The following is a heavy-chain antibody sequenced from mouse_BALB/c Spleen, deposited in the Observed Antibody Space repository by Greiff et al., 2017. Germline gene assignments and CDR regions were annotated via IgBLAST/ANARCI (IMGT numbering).Heavy chain of an antibody. CDR3: ASQAYYGYADWYFDV. Sequence: EVQLQQSGPELVKPGASVKMSCKASGYTFTSYVMHWVKQKPGQGLEWIGYINPYNDGTKYNEKFKGKATLTADTSSSTAYMQLSSLTSEDSAIYYCASQAYYGYADWYFDVWGAGTTVTVSS. CDR2: INPYNDGT. D-gene: IGHD2-9*01. J-gene: IGHJ1*01. V-gene: IGHV1-14*01. CDR1: GYTFTSYV.